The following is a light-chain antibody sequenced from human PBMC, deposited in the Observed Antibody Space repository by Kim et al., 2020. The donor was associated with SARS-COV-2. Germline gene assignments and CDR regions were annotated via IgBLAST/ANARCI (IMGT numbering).Light chain of an antibody. Sequence: SPGERATPSRRASESVTSSFLAWYQQKPGQAPRLLMYGASRRATDIPDRFSGSGSGTDFTLAISRLEPEDSAVYYCQQYGSSGWTFGRGTKVDIK. CDR1: ESVTSSF. CDR2: GAS. J-gene: IGKJ1*01. CDR3: QQYGSSGWT. V-gene: IGKV3-20*01.